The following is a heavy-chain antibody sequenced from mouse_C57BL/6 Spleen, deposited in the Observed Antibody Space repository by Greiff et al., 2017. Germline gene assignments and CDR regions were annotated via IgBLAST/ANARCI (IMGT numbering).Heavy chain of an antibody. D-gene: IGHD2-3*01. CDR3: ARNDGYPGGYYFDY. CDR2: IDPSDSYT. Sequence: QVQLQQPGAELVKPGASVKLSCKASGYTFTSYWMQWVKQRPGQGLEWIGEIDPSDSYTNYNQKFKGKATLTVDTSSSTAYLQLSNLTSEDSAVYYCARNDGYPGGYYFDYWGQGSTLTVAS. J-gene: IGHJ2*01. CDR1: GYTFTSYW. V-gene: IGHV1-50*01.